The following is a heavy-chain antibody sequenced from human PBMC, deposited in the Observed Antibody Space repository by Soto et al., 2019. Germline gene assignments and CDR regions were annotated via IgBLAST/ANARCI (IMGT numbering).Heavy chain of an antibody. V-gene: IGHV3-15*01. D-gene: IGHD1-1*01. CDR1: GFTFSITW. CDR2: IKSKGDGGTA. CDR3: SIKYNWNGY. Sequence: GGSLRLSCAASGFTFSITWMNWVRQAPGKGLEWVGRIKSKGDGGTAEYAAPVKGRFTISRDDSRDTVYLEMNSLKTEDTAFYYCSIKYNWNGYWGQGTQVTVSS. J-gene: IGHJ4*02.